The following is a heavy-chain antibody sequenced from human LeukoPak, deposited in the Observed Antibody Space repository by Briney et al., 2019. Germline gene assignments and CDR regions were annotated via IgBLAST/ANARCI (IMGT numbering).Heavy chain of an antibody. CDR3: AKDWHRDYGYNEIGYFDY. V-gene: IGHV3-30*18. CDR2: ISYDGSNK. Sequence: GRSLRLSCAASGFTFSSYGMHWVRQAPGKGLEWVAVISYDGSNKYYADSVKGRFTISRDNSKNTLYLQTNSLRAEDTAVYYCAKDWHRDYGYNEIGYFDYWGQGTLVTVSS. D-gene: IGHD5-24*01. J-gene: IGHJ4*02. CDR1: GFTFSSYG.